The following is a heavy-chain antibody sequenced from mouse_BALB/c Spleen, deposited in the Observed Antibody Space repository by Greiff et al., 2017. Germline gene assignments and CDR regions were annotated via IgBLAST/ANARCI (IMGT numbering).Heavy chain of an antibody. D-gene: IGHD2-1*01. J-gene: IGHJ3*01. CDR3: ARLGNYSWFAY. CDR2: ISYSGST. CDR1: GYSITSDYA. Sequence: EVKLMESGPGLVKPSQSLSLTCTVTGYSITSDYAWNWIRQFPGNKLEWMGYISYSGSTSYNPSLKSRISITRDTSKNQFFLQLNSVTTEDTATYYCARLGNYSWFAYWGQGTLVTVSA. V-gene: IGHV3-2*02.